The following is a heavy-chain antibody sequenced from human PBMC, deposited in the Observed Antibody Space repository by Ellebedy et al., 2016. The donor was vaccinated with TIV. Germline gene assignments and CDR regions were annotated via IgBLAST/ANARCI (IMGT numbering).Heavy chain of an antibody. CDR2: ITHTGST. CDR3: ARELRWFEEPRYDH. CDR1: AGSFSGHY. Sequence: SETLSLXXAVYAGSFSGHYWSWIRQPPGKGLEWIGEITHTGSTNYNPSLRSRATISLDTSKNHFSLRLNSLTAADTAIYYCARELRWFEEPRYDHWGQGTQVIVSS. V-gene: IGHV4-34*01. J-gene: IGHJ4*02. D-gene: IGHD3-10*01.